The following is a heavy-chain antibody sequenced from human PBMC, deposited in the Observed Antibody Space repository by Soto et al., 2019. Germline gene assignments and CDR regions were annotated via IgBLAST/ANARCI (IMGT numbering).Heavy chain of an antibody. Sequence: GGSLRLSCAASGFTFSSYAMNWVRQAPGKGLEWVSIIYSDGRTYHADSVKGRFTISRDNSKNMLYLQMNSLRTEDTAVYYCARVTTLACDYWGQGTLVTVSS. CDR3: ARVTTLACDY. CDR1: GFTFSSYA. J-gene: IGHJ4*02. CDR2: IYSDGRT. D-gene: IGHD3-22*01. V-gene: IGHV3-66*01.